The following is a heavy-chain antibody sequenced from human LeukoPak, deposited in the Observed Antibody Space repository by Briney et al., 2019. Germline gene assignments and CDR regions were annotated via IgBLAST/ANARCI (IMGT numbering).Heavy chain of an antibody. CDR3: AVNYGDYQYYFDY. CDR1: GYTFTSYD. V-gene: IGHV1-8*01. D-gene: IGHD4-17*01. J-gene: IGHJ4*02. CDR2: MNPNSGNT. Sequence: ASVKVSCKASGYTFTSYDINWVRRATGQGLEWMGWMNPNSGNTGYAQKFQGRVTMTRNTSISTAYMELSSLRSEDTAVYYCAVNYGDYQYYFDYWGQGTLVTVSS.